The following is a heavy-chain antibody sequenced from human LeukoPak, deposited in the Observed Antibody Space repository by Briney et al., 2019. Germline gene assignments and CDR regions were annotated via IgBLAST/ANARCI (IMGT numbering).Heavy chain of an antibody. V-gene: IGHV4-59*08. CDR3: ARGVILTYYYDSSGYLDAFDI. Sequence: PSETLSLTCTVSGGSISSYYWSWIRQPPGKGLEWIGYIYYSGSTNYNPSLKSRVTISVDTSKNQFSLKLSSVTAADTAVYYCARGVILTYYYDSSGYLDAFDIWGQGTMVTVSS. CDR2: IYYSGST. J-gene: IGHJ3*02. D-gene: IGHD3-22*01. CDR1: GGSISSYY.